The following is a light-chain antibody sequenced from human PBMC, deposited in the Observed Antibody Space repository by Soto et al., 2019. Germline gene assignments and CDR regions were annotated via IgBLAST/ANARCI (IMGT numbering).Light chain of an antibody. CDR1: QSISSW. CDR3: QQYNSYPWT. J-gene: IGKJ1*01. Sequence: DIQITQSPSTLSASVGDRVTITCRASQSISSWLAWYQQKTGKAPKLLIYKASSLASGVPSRFSGSGSGTEFTLPLSRLQPDDFSTYYCQQYNSYPWTFGQGTKVDIK. V-gene: IGKV1-5*03. CDR2: KAS.